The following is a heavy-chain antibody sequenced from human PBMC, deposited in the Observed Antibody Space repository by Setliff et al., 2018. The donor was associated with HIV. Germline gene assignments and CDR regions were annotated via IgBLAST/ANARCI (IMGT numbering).Heavy chain of an antibody. CDR3: ARDSSPHDFWSGYPDV. Sequence: SETLSLTCTVSGGSISNDYWHWIRQSPGRGLEWIGYIYYTGSTNYNPSLKSRVAMSVDSSNHQFSLKLTSVTAADRAVYYCARDSSPHDFWSGYPDVWGKGTTVTVSS. J-gene: IGHJ6*04. CDR2: IYYTGST. CDR1: GGSISNDY. V-gene: IGHV4-59*12. D-gene: IGHD3-3*01.